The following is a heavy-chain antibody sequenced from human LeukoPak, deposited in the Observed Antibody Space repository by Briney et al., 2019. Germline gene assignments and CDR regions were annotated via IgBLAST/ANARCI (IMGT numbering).Heavy chain of an antibody. D-gene: IGHD6-13*01. J-gene: IGHJ4*02. CDR1: GYTFTGYY. CDR3: ARDGGIAVAGRFDY. Sequence: ASVKVSCKASGYTFTGYYIHWVRQAPGQGLEWMGWINPKSGGTNYAQKFQGRVTMTRDTSISTAYMDLSRLRPDDTAVYYCARDGGIAVAGRFDYWGQGTLVTVSS. V-gene: IGHV1-2*02. CDR2: INPKSGGT.